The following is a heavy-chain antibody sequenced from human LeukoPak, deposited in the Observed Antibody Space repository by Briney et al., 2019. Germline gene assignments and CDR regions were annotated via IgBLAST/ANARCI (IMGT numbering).Heavy chain of an antibody. CDR3: ARQGDNSGSASPYN. CDR1: GYTFTSYW. J-gene: IGHJ4*02. D-gene: IGHD5-12*01. V-gene: IGHV5-51*01. Sequence: GESLKISCKGSGYTFTSYWIAWERQMPGKGLEWMGIIYPGDSDTRYSPSFQGQVTMSADKSISTAYLQWSSLKASDTAMYYCARQGDNSGSASPYNWGQGTLVTVSS. CDR2: IYPGDSDT.